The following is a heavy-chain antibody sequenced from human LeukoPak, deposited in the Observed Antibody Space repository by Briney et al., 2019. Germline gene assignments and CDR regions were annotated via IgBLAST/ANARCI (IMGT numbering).Heavy chain of an antibody. CDR2: INHSGST. D-gene: IGHD2-15*01. CDR3: ARRLLGYCSGGSCYSGYFQH. J-gene: IGHJ1*01. Sequence: SETLSLTCAVYGGSFSGFYWSWIRQPPGKGLEWIGEINHSGSTNSNPSLKSRVTISVDTSKNQFSLKLSSVTAADTAMYYCARRLLGYCSGGSCYSGYFQHWGQGTLVTVSS. CDR1: GGSFSGFY. V-gene: IGHV4-34*01.